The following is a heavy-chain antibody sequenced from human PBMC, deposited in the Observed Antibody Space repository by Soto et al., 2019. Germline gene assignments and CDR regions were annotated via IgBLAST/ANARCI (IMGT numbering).Heavy chain of an antibody. CDR2: IYYSGST. CDR1: GGSISSYY. CDR3: ARVSGYYYGSGSYHVGWFDP. Sequence: PSETLSLTCTVSGGSISSYYWSWIRQPPGKGLEWIGYIYYSGSTNYNPSLKSRVTISVDTSKNQFSLKLSSVTAADTAVYYCARVSGYYYGSGSYHVGWFDPWGQGTLVTVSS. J-gene: IGHJ5*02. V-gene: IGHV4-59*01. D-gene: IGHD3-10*01.